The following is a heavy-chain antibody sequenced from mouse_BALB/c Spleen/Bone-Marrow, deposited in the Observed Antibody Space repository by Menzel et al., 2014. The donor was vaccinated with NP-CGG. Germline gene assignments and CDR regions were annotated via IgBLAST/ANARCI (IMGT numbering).Heavy chain of an antibody. J-gene: IGHJ1*01. V-gene: IGHV1S81*02. CDR3: TRSTYGYWHFDV. Sequence: QVQLQQSGAELVKPGASVKLSCKASGYTFTRYYMYWIKQRPGQGLEWIGEINLSNGGTHFNEKFKSKATLTVDKSSSTAYMQLSSLTSEDSAVYYCTRSTYGYWHFDVWGAGTTVTVSS. D-gene: IGHD1-1*01. CDR1: GYTFTRYY. CDR2: INLSNGGT.